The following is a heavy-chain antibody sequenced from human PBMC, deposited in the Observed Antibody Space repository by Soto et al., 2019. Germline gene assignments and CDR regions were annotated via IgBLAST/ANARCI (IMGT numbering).Heavy chain of an antibody. CDR2: IYYSGST. CDR1: GGSISSSSYY. V-gene: IGHV4-39*01. J-gene: IGHJ4*02. Sequence: SETLSLTCTVSGGSISSSSYYWGWIRQPPGKGLEWIGNIYYSGSTYYNPSLKSRVTISVDTSKNQFSLKLSSVTAADTAVYYCATLASGRLDYWGQGTLVTVSS. D-gene: IGHD1-26*01. CDR3: ATLASGRLDY.